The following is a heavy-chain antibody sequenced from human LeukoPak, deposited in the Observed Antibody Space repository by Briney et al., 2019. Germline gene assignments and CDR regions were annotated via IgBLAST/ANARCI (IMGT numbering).Heavy chain of an antibody. CDR2: IRYDGSNK. V-gene: IGHV3-30*02. J-gene: IGHJ6*02. D-gene: IGHD6-13*01. Sequence: PGGSLRLSCAASGFTFSSYGMHWVRQAPGKGLEWVAFIRYDGSNKYYADSVKGRFTISRDNSKNTLYLQMNSLRAEDTAVYYCAKGGSSWYDGGYYYYGMDVWGQGTTVTVSS. CDR1: GFTFSSYG. CDR3: AKGGSSWYDGGYYYYGMDV.